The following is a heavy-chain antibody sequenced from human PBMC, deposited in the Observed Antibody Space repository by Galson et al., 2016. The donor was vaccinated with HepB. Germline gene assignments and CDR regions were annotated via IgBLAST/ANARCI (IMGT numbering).Heavy chain of an antibody. Sequence: SLRLSCAASGFDFSDHYMDWVRQAPGKGPEWVGRIRNKANSYITEYAASVRGRFIISRDDSKNSLYLQMNSLQSEDTAVYYCIRVALSVGARFFESWGQGTLVTVSS. CDR2: IRNKANSYIT. CDR1: GFDFSDHY. CDR3: IRVALSVGARFFES. D-gene: IGHD3-3*01. J-gene: IGHJ4*02. V-gene: IGHV3-72*01.